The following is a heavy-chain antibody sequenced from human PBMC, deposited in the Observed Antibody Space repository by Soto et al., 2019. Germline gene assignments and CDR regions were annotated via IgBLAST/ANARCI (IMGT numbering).Heavy chain of an antibody. D-gene: IGHD1-26*01. CDR3: ARDRQRGSYLEGGSLDY. CDR2: ISYDGSNK. Sequence: GGSLRLSCAASGFTFSSYAMHWVRQAPGKGLEWVAVISYDGSNKYYADSVKGRFTISRDNSKNTLYLQMNSLRAEDTAVYYCARDRQRGSYLEGGSLDYWGQGTLVTVSS. CDR1: GFTFSSYA. V-gene: IGHV3-30-3*01. J-gene: IGHJ4*02.